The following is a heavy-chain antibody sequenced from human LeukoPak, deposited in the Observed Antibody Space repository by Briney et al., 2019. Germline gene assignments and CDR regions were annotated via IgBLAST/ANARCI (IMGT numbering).Heavy chain of an antibody. J-gene: IGHJ4*02. CDR2: ISDDGSNT. V-gene: IGHV3-30-3*01. D-gene: IGHD3-22*01. Sequence: WVRQAPGRGLEWVAIISDDGSNTYYADNVNGRFTISRDNSKNTLYLQMNNLRTEDTAVYYCARGRGLYDSTGNPTDYWGQGTLVTVSS. CDR3: ARGRGLYDSTGNPTDY.